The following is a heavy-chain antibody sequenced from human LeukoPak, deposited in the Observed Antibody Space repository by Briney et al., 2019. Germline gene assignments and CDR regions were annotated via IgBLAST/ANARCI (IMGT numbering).Heavy chain of an antibody. CDR2: ISVSGTTM. Sequence: GVSLRLSCATSGFTFTDYYMSWIRQAPGKGLEWVSYISVSGTTMYYADSVKGRFTLSRDNAKNSLYLQMNSLRAEDTAVYYCARVVPGVGYCSGGSCYPSTLSIDYWGQGTLVTVSS. D-gene: IGHD2-15*01. CDR3: ARVVPGVGYCSGGSCYPSTLSIDY. J-gene: IGHJ4*02. V-gene: IGHV3-11*04. CDR1: GFTFTDYY.